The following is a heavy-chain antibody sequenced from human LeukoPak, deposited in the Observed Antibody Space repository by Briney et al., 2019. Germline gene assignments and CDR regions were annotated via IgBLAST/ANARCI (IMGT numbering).Heavy chain of an antibody. CDR1: GYTFTSYY. CDR2: INPSGGST. V-gene: IGHV1-46*01. Sequence: ASVKVSCKASGYTFTSYYMHWVRQAPGQGFEWMGIINPSGGSTSYAQKFQGRVTITTDESTSTAYMELSSLRSEDTAVYYCARFLSSGDPDYWGQGTLVTVSS. CDR3: ARFLSSGDPDY. D-gene: IGHD7-27*01. J-gene: IGHJ4*02.